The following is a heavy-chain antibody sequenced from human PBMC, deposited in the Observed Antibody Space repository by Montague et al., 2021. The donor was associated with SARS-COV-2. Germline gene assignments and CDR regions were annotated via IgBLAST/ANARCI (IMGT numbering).Heavy chain of an antibody. CDR3: ARGSRYSSSWYLAFEI. D-gene: IGHD6-13*01. Sequence: SETLSLTCTVYSGSISSYYWSWIRQPPGKGLEWIGYIYHSGSTNYNPSLKSRVTISVDTSKNQFSLKLSSVTAADTAVYYCARGSRYSSSWYLAFEIWGQGTMVTVSS. J-gene: IGHJ3*02. V-gene: IGHV4-59*01. CDR2: IYHSGST. CDR1: SGSISSYY.